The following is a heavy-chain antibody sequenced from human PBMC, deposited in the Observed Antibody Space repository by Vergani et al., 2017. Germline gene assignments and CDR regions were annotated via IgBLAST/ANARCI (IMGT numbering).Heavy chain of an antibody. CDR1: GGTFSSYA. CDR2: IIPIFGTA. J-gene: IGHJ5*02. V-gene: IGHV1-69*01. D-gene: IGHD2-2*02. CDR3: ASTRNVYCSSTSCYIFNWFDP. Sequence: QVQLVQSGAEVKKPGASVKVSCKASGGTFSSYAISWVRQAPGQGLEWMGGIIPIFGTANYAQKFQGRVTITAGESTSTAYMELSSLRSEDTAVYYCASTRNVYCSSTSCYIFNWFDPWGQGTLVTVSS.